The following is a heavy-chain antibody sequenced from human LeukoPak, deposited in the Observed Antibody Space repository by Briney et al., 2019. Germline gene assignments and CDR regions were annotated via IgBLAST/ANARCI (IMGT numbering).Heavy chain of an antibody. CDR3: ATVFDY. Sequence: GGSLRLSCAVSGFTLSSNWMHWVRQAPGKGLEWISRMNEDGSGTSYADSVKGRFTISRDNAKNTVYLQMNSLRADDSAVYYCATVFDYWGQGTLVTVSS. J-gene: IGHJ4*02. V-gene: IGHV3-74*01. CDR2: MNEDGSGT. CDR1: GFTLSSNW.